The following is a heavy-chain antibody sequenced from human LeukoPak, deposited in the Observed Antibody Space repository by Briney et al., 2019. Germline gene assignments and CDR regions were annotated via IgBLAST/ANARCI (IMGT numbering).Heavy chain of an antibody. CDR2: IYPGDSDT. J-gene: IGHJ4*02. CDR1: GYSSTTYW. V-gene: IGHV5-51*01. Sequence: GESLKISCKGSGYSSTTYWIGWVRQMPGRGLEWMGIIYPGDSDTRYSPSFQGQVTISADKSISIAYLQWSSLKASDTAMYYCARSMSSTWSFDSWGQGTLVTVSS. D-gene: IGHD6-13*01. CDR3: ARSMSSTWSFDS.